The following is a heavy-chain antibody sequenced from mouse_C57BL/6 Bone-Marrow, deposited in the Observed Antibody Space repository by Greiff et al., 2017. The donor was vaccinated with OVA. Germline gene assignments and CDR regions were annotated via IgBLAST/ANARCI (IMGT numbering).Heavy chain of an antibody. D-gene: IGHD1-1*01. CDR3: ARRIDYYGSYDYAMDY. Sequence: VQLQQSGPELVKPGASVKMSCKASGYTFTDYNMHWVKQSHGKSLEWIGYINPNNGGTSYNQKFKGKATLTVNKSSSTAYMELRSLTSEDSAVYYCARRIDYYGSYDYAMDYWGQGTSVTVSS. J-gene: IGHJ4*01. CDR1: GYTFTDYN. V-gene: IGHV1-22*01. CDR2: INPNNGGT.